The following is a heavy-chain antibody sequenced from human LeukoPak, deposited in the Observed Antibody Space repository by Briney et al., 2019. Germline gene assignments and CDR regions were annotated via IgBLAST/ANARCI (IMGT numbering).Heavy chain of an antibody. CDR1: GYTFIDHY. D-gene: IGHD4-17*01. CDR3: ASTYDYGDYVYHY. V-gene: IGHV1-2*02. CDR2: INPNNGGT. J-gene: IGHJ4*02. Sequence: GASVKVSCKTSGYTFIDHYIHWVRQAPGQGLEWMGWINPNNGGTSFAPRFQGRVTMTRDTSISTVYMELRSLRSDDTAVYYCASTYDYGDYVYHYWGQGTLVTVSS.